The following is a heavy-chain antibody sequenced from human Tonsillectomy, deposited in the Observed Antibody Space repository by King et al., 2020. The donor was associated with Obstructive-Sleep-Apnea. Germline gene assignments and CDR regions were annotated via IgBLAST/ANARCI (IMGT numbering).Heavy chain of an antibody. J-gene: IGHJ4*02. CDR3: ARHRGVEDYGGYGDYFDY. CDR1: GGSISNYY. Sequence: QLQESGPGLVKPSETLSLTCTVSGGSISNYYWSLSRQPPGKGLEWIGYMYYSGNTNFNPSLKSRVTISADTSKIQFSLRLSSVTAADTAVYYCARHRGVEDYGGYGDYFDYWGQGTLVTVSS. V-gene: IGHV4-59*08. CDR2: MYYSGNT. D-gene: IGHD5-12*01.